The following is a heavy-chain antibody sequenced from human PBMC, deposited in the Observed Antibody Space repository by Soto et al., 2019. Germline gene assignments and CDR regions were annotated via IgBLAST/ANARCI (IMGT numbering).Heavy chain of an antibody. V-gene: IGHV1-69*12. CDR3: ARDNDRPQLGGNYYYILDV. CDR1: GGTFRNSA. D-gene: IGHD1-1*01. CDR2: IMPIFRTP. J-gene: IGHJ6*02. Sequence: QVQLEQSGAEVKKPGSSVKVSCKASGGTFRNSAISWVRQAPGQGLEWMGGIMPIFRTPDYAQKVQGRVTISADESTSTAYVELSGLRSDDTAVYFCARDNDRPQLGGNYYYILDVWGHGTTVTVSS.